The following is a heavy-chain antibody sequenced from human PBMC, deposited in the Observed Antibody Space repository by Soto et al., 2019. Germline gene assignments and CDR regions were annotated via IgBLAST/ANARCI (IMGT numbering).Heavy chain of an antibody. CDR1: GGSISSYY. Sequence: SETLSLTCTVSGGSISSYYWSWIRQPPGKGLEWIGYIYYSGSTNYNPSLKSRVTISVDTSKNQFSLKLSSVTAADTAVYYCARHPYYDSSGYGVYFDYWGQGTLVTVSS. D-gene: IGHD3-22*01. CDR3: ARHPYYDSSGYGVYFDY. J-gene: IGHJ4*02. CDR2: IYYSGST. V-gene: IGHV4-59*08.